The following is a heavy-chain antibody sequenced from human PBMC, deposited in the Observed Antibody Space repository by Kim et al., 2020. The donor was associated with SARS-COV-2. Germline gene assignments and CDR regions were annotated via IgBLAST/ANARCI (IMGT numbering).Heavy chain of an antibody. CDR1: GHFFTRDS. D-gene: IGHD3-16*01. CDR2: IDCGNGNT. V-gene: IGHV1-3*01. J-gene: IGHJ4*02. Sequence: ASVNVSCKTSGHFFTRDSIHWVRQAPGQGLEWMGGIDCGNGNTIYSQKFQGRVTFTTDTSASTAYMELSFLRSEDSAVYYCLGGFYFDYWGKGTLVTVSS. CDR3: LGGFYFDY.